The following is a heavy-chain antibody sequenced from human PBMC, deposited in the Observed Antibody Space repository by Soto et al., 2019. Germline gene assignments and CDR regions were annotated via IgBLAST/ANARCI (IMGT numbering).Heavy chain of an antibody. Sequence: GGSLRLSCAASGFTFSSYWMSWVRQAPGKGLEWVAVISYDGSNKYYADSVKGRFTISRDNSKNTLYLQMNSLRAEDTAVYYCAKVPYLRLRFLEWSKGDYYGMDVWGQGTTVTVSS. CDR1: GFTFSSYW. D-gene: IGHD3-3*01. CDR2: ISYDGSNK. V-gene: IGHV3-30*18. J-gene: IGHJ6*02. CDR3: AKVPYLRLRFLEWSKGDYYGMDV.